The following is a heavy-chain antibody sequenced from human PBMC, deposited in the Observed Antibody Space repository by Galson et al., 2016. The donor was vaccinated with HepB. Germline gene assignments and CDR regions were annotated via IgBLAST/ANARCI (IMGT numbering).Heavy chain of an antibody. J-gene: IGHJ4*02. Sequence: SLRLSCAASGFTSSSYWMHWVRQAPGKGLVWVSRINSDGSNTACADSAKGRFTISRDNAKNTLYLQMNSLRGEDTAVYYCARGPYGDYVIDYWGQGTLVTVSS. CDR2: INSDGSNT. V-gene: IGHV3-74*01. D-gene: IGHD4-17*01. CDR1: GFTSSSYW. CDR3: ARGPYGDYVIDY.